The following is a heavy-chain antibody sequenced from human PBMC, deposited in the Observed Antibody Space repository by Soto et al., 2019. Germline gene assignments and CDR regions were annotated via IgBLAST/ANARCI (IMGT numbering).Heavy chain of an antibody. J-gene: IGHJ5*02. CDR3: ASALLLRYFDWLP. D-gene: IGHD3-9*01. CDR1: GGSISSSSYY. V-gene: IGHV4-39*01. CDR2: IYYSGST. Sequence: NPSETLSLTCTVSGGSISSSSYYWGWIRQPPGKGLEWIGSIYYSGSTYYNPSLKSRVTISVDTSKNQFSLKLSSVTAADTAVYYCASALLLRYFDWLPWGQGTLVIVSS.